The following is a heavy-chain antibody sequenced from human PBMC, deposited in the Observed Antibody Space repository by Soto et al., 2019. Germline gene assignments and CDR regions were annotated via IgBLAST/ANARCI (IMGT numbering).Heavy chain of an antibody. Sequence: SETLSLTGSVSGCSISSSSFFWGWIRQPPGKGLEWIGSIYYSGSTYYNPSLKSRVTVSVDTSKNQFSLKLSSVTAADTAGYYSGASFRVSALYFDYWGQGTLVTVSS. D-gene: IGHD3-16*01. CDR2: IYYSGST. J-gene: IGHJ4*02. CDR1: GCSISSSSFF. V-gene: IGHV4-39*01. CDR3: GASFRVSALYFDY.